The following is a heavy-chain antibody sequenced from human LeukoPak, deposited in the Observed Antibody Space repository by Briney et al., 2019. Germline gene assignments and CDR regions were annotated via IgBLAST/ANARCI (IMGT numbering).Heavy chain of an antibody. Sequence: GGSLRLSCVASGFTFRNYAIHWVRQAPGKGLEWVANIKQDGSEEYYVDSVKGRFTISRDNAKNSLYLEMNSLRAEDTAVYYCARDVYGDYGEDAFDIWGQGTLVTVSS. D-gene: IGHD4-17*01. CDR3: ARDVYGDYGEDAFDI. CDR2: IKQDGSEE. J-gene: IGHJ3*02. CDR1: GFTFRNYA. V-gene: IGHV3-7*01.